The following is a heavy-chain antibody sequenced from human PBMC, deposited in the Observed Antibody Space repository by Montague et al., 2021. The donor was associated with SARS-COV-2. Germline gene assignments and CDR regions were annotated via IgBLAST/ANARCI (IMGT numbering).Heavy chain of an antibody. CDR3: ARWDKYYDSPYYYYSMGV. V-gene: IGHV4-59*12. D-gene: IGHD3-3*01. J-gene: IGHJ6*03. Sequence: SETLSLTCTVSGGSTSPYYWSWIRQSPGKGLQCIGYTSYSGSTEYNPSLKSRVSISIDTSKNQFSVRLSSVTAADTAVYYCARWDKYYDSPYYYYSMGVWGQGATVTVSS. CDR1: GGSTSPYY. CDR2: TSYSGST.